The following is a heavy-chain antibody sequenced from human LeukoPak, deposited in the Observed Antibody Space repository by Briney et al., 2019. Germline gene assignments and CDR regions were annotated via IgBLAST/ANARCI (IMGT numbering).Heavy chain of an antibody. D-gene: IGHD6-19*01. V-gene: IGHV3-48*03. CDR2: ISSSGSTI. CDR1: GFTFSSYE. J-gene: IGHJ4*02. CDR3: AKPIAVAAVFDF. Sequence: GGSLRLSCAASGFTFSSYEMNWVRQAPGKGLEWVSYISSSGSTIYYADSVKGRFTISRDNSKNTLYLQMNSLRAEDTAVYYCAKPIAVAAVFDFWGQGTLVTVSS.